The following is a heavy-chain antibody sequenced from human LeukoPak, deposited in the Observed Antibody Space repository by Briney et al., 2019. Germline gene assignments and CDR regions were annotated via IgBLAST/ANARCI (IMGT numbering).Heavy chain of an antibody. CDR1: GFTFDDYA. V-gene: IGHV3-9*01. Sequence: GRSLRLSCAASGFTFDDYAMHWVRQAPGKGLEWVSGISWNNGSIGYADSVKGRFTISRDNAKNSLYLQMNSLRAEDTAVYYCARILDSAWGELGYWGQGTLVTVSS. CDR2: ISWNNGSI. J-gene: IGHJ4*02. CDR3: ARILDSAWGELGY. D-gene: IGHD6-19*01.